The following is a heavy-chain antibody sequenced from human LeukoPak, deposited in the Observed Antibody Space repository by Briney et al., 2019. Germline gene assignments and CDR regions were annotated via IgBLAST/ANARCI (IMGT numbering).Heavy chain of an antibody. V-gene: IGHV1-69*05. CDR2: IIPIFGTA. J-gene: IGHJ4*02. D-gene: IGHD6-19*01. CDR3: ARDKVAGNPDY. CDR1: GGTLSSYA. Sequence: ASVKVSCKASGGTLSSYAISWVRQAPGQGLEWMGGIIPIFGTANYAQKFQGRVTMTRDTSTTTVYMELSSLRSEDTAVYYCARDKVAGNPDYWGQGTLVTVSS.